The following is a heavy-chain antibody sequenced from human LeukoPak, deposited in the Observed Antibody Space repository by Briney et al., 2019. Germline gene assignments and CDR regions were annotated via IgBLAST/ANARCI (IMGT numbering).Heavy chain of an antibody. J-gene: IGHJ6*02. D-gene: IGHD4-17*01. CDR2: ISWNSGSI. V-gene: IGHV3-9*01. Sequence: GGSLRLSCAASGFTFDDYVMHWVRQAPGKGLEWVSGISWNSGSIGYADSVKGRFTISRDNAKNSLYLQMNSLRAEDTALYYCARGSGGDYRDYYYYGMDVWGQGTTVTVSS. CDR3: ARGSGGDYRDYYYYGMDV. CDR1: GFTFDDYV.